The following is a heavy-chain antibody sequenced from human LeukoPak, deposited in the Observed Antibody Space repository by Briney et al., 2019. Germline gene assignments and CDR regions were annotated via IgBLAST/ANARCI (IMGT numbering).Heavy chain of an antibody. CDR2: IYSGGST. CDR3: ATPRKTKTVTPFDY. CDR1: GFTVSSNY. Sequence: GGSLRLSCAASGFTVSSNYMSWVRQAPGKGLEWVSVIYSGGSTYYADTVKGRFTISRDNSKNTLYLQMNSLRAEDTAVYYCATPRKTKTVTPFDYWGQGTLVTVSS. J-gene: IGHJ4*02. V-gene: IGHV3-53*01. D-gene: IGHD4-17*01.